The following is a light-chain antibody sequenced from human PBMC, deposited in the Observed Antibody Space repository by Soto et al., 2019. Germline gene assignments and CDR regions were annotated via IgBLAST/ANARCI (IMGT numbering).Light chain of an antibody. J-gene: IGKJ2*01. CDR3: QQRSNWPTT. V-gene: IGKV3-11*01. CDR2: DAS. Sequence: EIVLTPSPATLSLSPGERATLSCRASQSVSSYLAWDQQKPGQAPRLLISDASNRATGIPARFSGSGSGTDFTLTISSLEPEDFAVYYYQQRSNWPTTFGQGTKLDIK. CDR1: QSVSSY.